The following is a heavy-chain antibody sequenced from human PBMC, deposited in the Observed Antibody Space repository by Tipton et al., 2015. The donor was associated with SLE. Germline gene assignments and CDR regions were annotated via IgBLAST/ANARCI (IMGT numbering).Heavy chain of an antibody. J-gene: IGHJ4*02. CDR2: IYYSGST. CDR3: ASQGATGY. V-gene: IGHV4-59*08. D-gene: IGHD1-26*01. Sequence: TLSLTCTVSGGSISSYYWSWIRQPPGKGLEWIGYIYYSGSTNYNPSLKSRVTISVDTSKNQFSLKLSSVTAADTAVYYCASQGATGYWGQGTLVTVSS. CDR1: GGSISSYY.